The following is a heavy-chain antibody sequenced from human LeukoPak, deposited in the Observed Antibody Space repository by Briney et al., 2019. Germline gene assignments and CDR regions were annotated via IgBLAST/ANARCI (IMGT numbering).Heavy chain of an antibody. D-gene: IGHD2-2*02. J-gene: IGHJ4*02. CDR3: AGYNCSSTRCYTGGLDY. Sequence: GSLRLSCAASGFTFSSYWMSWVRQAPGKGLEWVANIKQDGSEKYYVDSVKGRFTISRDNAKNSLYLQMNSLRAEDTAVYYCAGYNCSSTRCYTGGLDYWGQGTLVTVSS. CDR1: GFTFSSYW. CDR2: IKQDGSEK. V-gene: IGHV3-7*03.